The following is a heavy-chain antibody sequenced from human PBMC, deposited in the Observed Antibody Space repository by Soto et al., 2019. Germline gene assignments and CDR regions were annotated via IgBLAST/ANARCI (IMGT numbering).Heavy chain of an antibody. V-gene: IGHV4-61*01. CDR2: IYYDGGT. Sequence: SENLSLTCTVSGDSVISTTYYWSWIRQPPGKGLEWIGYIYYDGGTTYNSSLKSRVTISTDTSRSQLSLQLTSATPADTAVYYCARVLPGIAAAYDAFDVWGQGTMVTVSS. CDR3: ARVLPGIAAAYDAFDV. CDR1: GDSVISTTYY. D-gene: IGHD6-13*01. J-gene: IGHJ3*01.